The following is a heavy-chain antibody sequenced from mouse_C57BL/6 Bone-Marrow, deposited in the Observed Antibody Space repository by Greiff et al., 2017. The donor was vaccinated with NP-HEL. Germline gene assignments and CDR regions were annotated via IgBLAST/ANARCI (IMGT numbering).Heavy chain of an antibody. CDR1: GFNIKDDY. CDR3: TPDGYYPY. Sequence: VQLQQSGAELVRPGASVKLSCTASGFNIKDDYMHWVKQRPEQGLEWIGCIDPENGDTEYASKFQGKATITADTSSNTAYLQLSSLTSEDTAVYYCTPDGYYPYWGQGTTLTVSS. D-gene: IGHD2-3*01. V-gene: IGHV14-4*01. CDR2: IDPENGDT. J-gene: IGHJ2*01.